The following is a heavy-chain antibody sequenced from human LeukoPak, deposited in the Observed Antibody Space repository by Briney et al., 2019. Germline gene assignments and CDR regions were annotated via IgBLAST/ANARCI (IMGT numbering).Heavy chain of an antibody. V-gene: IGHV3-23*01. Sequence: PGGSLRLSCAASGFTFSSYDMSWVRQAPGKGLEWVSGNSGSGGSTNHAGSVKGRFTISRDNSKNTLYLQMNSLRAEDTAVYYCAKVSGGYFDYWGQGTLVTVSS. CDR2: NSGSGGST. D-gene: IGHD3-16*01. CDR3: AKVSGGYFDY. CDR1: GFTFSSYD. J-gene: IGHJ4*02.